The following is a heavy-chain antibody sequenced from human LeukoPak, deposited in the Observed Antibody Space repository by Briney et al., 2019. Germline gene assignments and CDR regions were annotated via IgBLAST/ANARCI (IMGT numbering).Heavy chain of an antibody. CDR3: ARHRSSGYYGHYFDY. CDR2: IYYSGST. J-gene: IGHJ4*02. CDR1: GGSISSYY. Sequence: SETLSLTCTVSGGSISSYYWSWIRQPPGKGLEWIGYIYYSGSTNYNPSLKSRVTISVDTSKNQFSLKLGSVTAADTAVYYCARHRSSGYYGHYFDYWGQGTLVTVSS. D-gene: IGHD3-22*01. V-gene: IGHV4-59*08.